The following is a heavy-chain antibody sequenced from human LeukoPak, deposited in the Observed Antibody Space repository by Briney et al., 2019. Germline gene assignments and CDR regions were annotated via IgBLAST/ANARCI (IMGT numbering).Heavy chain of an antibody. J-gene: IGHJ4*02. CDR1: GFTFSSYE. D-gene: IGHD3-10*01. CDR2: ISSSGSTI. CDR3: AKPLPYYYGSGSYPFDY. Sequence: GGSLRLSCAASGFTFSSYEMNWVRQAPGKGLEWVSYISSSGSTIYYADSVKGRFTISRDNSKNTLYLQMNSLGAEDTAVYYCAKPLPYYYGSGSYPFDYWGQGTLVTVSS. V-gene: IGHV3-48*03.